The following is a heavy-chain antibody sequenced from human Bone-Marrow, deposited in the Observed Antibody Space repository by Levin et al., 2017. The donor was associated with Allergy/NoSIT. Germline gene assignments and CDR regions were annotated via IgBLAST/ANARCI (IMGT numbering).Heavy chain of an antibody. CDR2: IWYDGSNK. CDR3: ARGLQRPEGYSYGLYYYYGMDV. D-gene: IGHD5-18*01. Sequence: GGSLRLSCAASGFTFSSYGMHWVRQAPGKGLEWVAVIWYDGSNKYYADSVKGRFTISRDNSKNTLYLQMNSLRAEDTAVYYCARGLQRPEGYSYGLYYYYGMDVWGQGTTVTVSS. CDR1: GFTFSSYG. J-gene: IGHJ6*02. V-gene: IGHV3-33*01.